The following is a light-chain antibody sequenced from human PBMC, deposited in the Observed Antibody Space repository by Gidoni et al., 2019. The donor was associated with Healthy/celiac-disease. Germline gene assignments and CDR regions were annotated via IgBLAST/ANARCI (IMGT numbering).Light chain of an antibody. J-gene: IGKJ3*01. V-gene: IGKV3-20*01. CDR3: QQYGSSPFT. Sequence: IVLTQSPGTLSLSPGERATLSCRASQSVSSSYLAWYQQKPGQAPRLLIYGASSRATGIPDRFSGSGSGTDFTLTISRLELEDFAVYYCQQYGSSPFTFXPXTKVDIK. CDR1: QSVSSSY. CDR2: GAS.